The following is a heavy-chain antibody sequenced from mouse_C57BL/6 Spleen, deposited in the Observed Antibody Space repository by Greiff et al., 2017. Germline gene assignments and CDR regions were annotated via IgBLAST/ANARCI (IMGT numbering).Heavy chain of an antibody. V-gene: IGHV14-3*01. CDR2: IDPANGNT. CDR3: ARDPYYSNYVELAY. J-gene: IGHJ3*01. D-gene: IGHD2-5*01. CDR1: GFNIKNTY. Sequence: VQLHQSVAELVRPGASVKLSCTASGFNIKNTYMHWVKQRPEQGLEWIGRIDPANGNTKYDPKFQGKATITADTSSNTAYLQLSSLTSEDTAIYYCARDPYYSNYVELAYWGQGTLVTVSA.